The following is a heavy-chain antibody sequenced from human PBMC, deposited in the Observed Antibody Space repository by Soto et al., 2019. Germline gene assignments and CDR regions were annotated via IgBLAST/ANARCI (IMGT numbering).Heavy chain of an antibody. CDR1: GFTFGDYA. D-gene: IGHD2-15*01. J-gene: IGHJ4*02. CDR2: IRSKAYGGTT. V-gene: IGHV3-49*03. Sequence: GGSLRLSCTASGFTFGDYAMSWFRQAPGKGLEWVGFIRSKAYGGTTEYAASVKGRFTISRDDSKSIAYLQMNSLKTEDTAVYYCTRPHPLDCSGGSCYSPPDYWGQGTLVTVSS. CDR3: TRPHPLDCSGGSCYSPPDY.